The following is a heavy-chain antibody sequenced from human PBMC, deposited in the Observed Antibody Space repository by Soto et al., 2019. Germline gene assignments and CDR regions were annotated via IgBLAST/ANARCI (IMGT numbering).Heavy chain of an antibody. J-gene: IGHJ5*02. CDR3: ARCLGWFDP. CDR2: IYYSGST. V-gene: IGHV4-59*08. Sequence: SETLSRTCTVSGGSISSYYWSWIRQPPGKGLEWIGYIYYSGSTNYNPSLKSRVTISVDTSKNQFSLKLSSVTAADTAVYYCARCLGWFDPWGQGTLVTVSS. CDR1: GGSISSYY.